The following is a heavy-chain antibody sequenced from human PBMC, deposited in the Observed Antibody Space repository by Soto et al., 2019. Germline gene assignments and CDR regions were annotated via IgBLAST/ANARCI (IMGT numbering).Heavy chain of an antibody. Sequence: QVQLVQSGAEVKKPGSSVKVSWKASGGTFSSYTISWVRQAPGQGLEWMGRIIPILGIANYAQKFQGRVTITADKSTSTAYMELSSLRSEDTAVYYCASLGYCSGGSCYYYYYMDVWGKGTTVTVSS. J-gene: IGHJ6*03. D-gene: IGHD2-15*01. CDR1: GGTFSSYT. V-gene: IGHV1-69*02. CDR3: ASLGYCSGGSCYYYYYMDV. CDR2: IIPILGIA.